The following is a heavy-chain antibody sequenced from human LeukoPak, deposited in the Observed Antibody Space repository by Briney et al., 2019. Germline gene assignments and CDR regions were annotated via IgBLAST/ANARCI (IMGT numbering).Heavy chain of an antibody. Sequence: SETLSLTCTVSGGSISSSSHYWGWIRQPPGKGLEWIGSMYYSGNTYYNPSLKSRVTISVDTSKSQFSLKLSSVTAADTAVYYCARGSKRITMIPRRSGAFDIWGQGTMVTVSS. V-gene: IGHV4-39*07. CDR2: MYYSGNT. D-gene: IGHD3-22*01. CDR1: GGSISSSSHY. J-gene: IGHJ3*02. CDR3: ARGSKRITMIPRRSGAFDI.